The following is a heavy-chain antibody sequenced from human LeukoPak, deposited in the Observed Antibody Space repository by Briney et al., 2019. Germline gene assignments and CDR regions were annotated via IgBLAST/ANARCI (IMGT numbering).Heavy chain of an antibody. V-gene: IGHV3-33*06. CDR2: IWYDGSNK. CDR3: AKEGYSYGYESWGKQLDY. CDR1: GFTFSSYG. D-gene: IGHD5-18*01. Sequence: GGSLRLPCAASGFTFSSYGMHWVRQAPGKGLEWVAVIWYDGSNKYYADSVKGRFTISRDNSKNTLYLQMNSLRAEDTAVYYCAKEGYSYGYESWGKQLDYWGQGTLVTVSS. J-gene: IGHJ4*02.